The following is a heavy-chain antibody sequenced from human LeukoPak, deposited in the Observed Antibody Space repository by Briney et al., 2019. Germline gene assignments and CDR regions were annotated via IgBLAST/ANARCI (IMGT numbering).Heavy chain of an antibody. J-gene: IGHJ3*02. V-gene: IGHV3-23*01. Sequence: PGGSLRLSCAASGFTFSSYAMSWVRQAPGKGLEWVSAISGSGGSTYYADSVKGRFTISRDNSKNTLYLQMNSLRAEDTAVYYCAKDLTSGIAAAGTFDAFDIWGQGTMVTVSS. CDR1: GFTFSSYA. CDR2: ISGSGGST. CDR3: AKDLTSGIAAAGTFDAFDI. D-gene: IGHD6-13*01.